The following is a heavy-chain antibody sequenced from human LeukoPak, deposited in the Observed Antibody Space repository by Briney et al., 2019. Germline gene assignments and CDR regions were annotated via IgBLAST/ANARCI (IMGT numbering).Heavy chain of an antibody. J-gene: IGHJ5*02. V-gene: IGHV4-39*01. CDR2: IYYSGST. D-gene: IGHD2-2*01. CDR3: ARVSVVPALGDWFDP. Sequence: PSETLSLTCTVSGGFISSSSYYWGWIRQPPGKGLEWIGSIYYSGSTYYNPSLKSRVTISVDTSKNQFSLKLSSVTAADTAVYYCARVSVVPALGDWFDPWGQGTLVTVSS. CDR1: GGFISSSSYY.